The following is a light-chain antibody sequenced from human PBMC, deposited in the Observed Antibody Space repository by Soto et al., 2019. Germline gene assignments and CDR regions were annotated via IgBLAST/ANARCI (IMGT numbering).Light chain of an antibody. Sequence: QSVLTQPASVSGSPGQSITISCTGSSSDIGGYNYVSWYQQHPGKAPKLMINDVSNRPPGVSYRFSGSKSGNTASLTISGLQAEDEADYYCSSYTGDNTHVFGSGTKVTVL. J-gene: IGLJ1*01. V-gene: IGLV2-14*03. CDR1: SSDIGGYNY. CDR2: DVS. CDR3: SSYTGDNTHV.